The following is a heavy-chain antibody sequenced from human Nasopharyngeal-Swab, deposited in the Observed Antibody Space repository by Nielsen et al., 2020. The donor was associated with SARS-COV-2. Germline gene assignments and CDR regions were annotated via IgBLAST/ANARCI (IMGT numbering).Heavy chain of an antibody. Sequence: GESLKISCAASGFTFGSYAMSWVRQAPGKGLEWVSAISGSGRSTYYADSVKGRFTISRDNSKNTLYLQMNSLRAEDTAVYYCAKGDRGYWGQGTLVTVSS. D-gene: IGHD1-14*01. CDR3: AKGDRGY. CDR2: ISGSGRST. J-gene: IGHJ4*02. CDR1: GFTFGSYA. V-gene: IGHV3-23*01.